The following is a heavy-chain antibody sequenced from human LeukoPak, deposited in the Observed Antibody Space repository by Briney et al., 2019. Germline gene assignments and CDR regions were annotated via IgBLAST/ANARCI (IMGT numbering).Heavy chain of an antibody. Sequence: GGSLRLSCAASGFTFSSYAMSWVRQAPGKGLEWVSSISGSGDSTYYADSVKGRFTISRDNAENTLYLQMNSLRVEDTAVYYCVRSAFHAGSGNYYDYWGQGTLVTVSS. CDR1: GFTFSSYA. CDR2: ISGSGDST. CDR3: VRSAFHAGSGNYYDY. V-gene: IGHV3-23*01. J-gene: IGHJ4*02. D-gene: IGHD3-22*01.